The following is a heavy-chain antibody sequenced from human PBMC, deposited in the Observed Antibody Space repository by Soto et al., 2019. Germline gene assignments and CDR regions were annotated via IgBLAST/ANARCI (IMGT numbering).Heavy chain of an antibody. CDR3: ARDLVGYSYGPTFDY. Sequence: ASVKVSCKASGYTFTGYYIHWVRQAPGQGLEWMGWINPNSGGTNYAQKFQGRVTMTRDTSISTAYMELSRLRSDDTAVYYCARDLVGYSYGPTFDYWGQGTLVTVS. D-gene: IGHD5-18*01. V-gene: IGHV1-2*02. CDR1: GYTFTGYY. J-gene: IGHJ4*02. CDR2: INPNSGGT.